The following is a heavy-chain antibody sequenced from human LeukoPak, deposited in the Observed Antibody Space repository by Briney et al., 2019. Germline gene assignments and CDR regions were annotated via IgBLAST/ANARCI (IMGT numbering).Heavy chain of an antibody. J-gene: IGHJ4*02. V-gene: IGHV3-15*07. CDR3: ARDHSGVRGVPNHELDY. Sequence: PGGSLRLSCATSGFTFSNAWMNWVRQAPGKGLEWVGRIRSNSDGGTIDYAAPVKGRFALSRDDSKNTLYLQMNSLRAEDTAVYYCARDHSGVRGVPNHELDYWGQGTLVAVSS. CDR2: IRSNSDGGTI. D-gene: IGHD3-10*01. CDR1: GFTFSNAW.